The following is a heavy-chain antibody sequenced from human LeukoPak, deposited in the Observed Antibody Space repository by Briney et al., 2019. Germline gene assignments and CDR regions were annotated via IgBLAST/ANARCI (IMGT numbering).Heavy chain of an antibody. D-gene: IGHD3-22*01. J-gene: IGHJ3*02. CDR1: GFTFSCYS. V-gene: IGHV3-21*01. CDR3: ARGSYYYDSRQDAFDI. CDR2: ISSSSSYI. Sequence: GGSLRLSCAASGFTFSCYSMNWVRQAPGKGLEWVSSISSSSSYIYYADSVKGRFTISRDNAKNSLYLQMNSLRAEDTAVYYCARGSYYYDSRQDAFDIWGQGTMVTVSS.